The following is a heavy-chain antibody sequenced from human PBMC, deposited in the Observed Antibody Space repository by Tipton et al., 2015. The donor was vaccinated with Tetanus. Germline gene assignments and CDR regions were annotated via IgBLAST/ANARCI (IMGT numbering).Heavy chain of an antibody. CDR2: IYYSGTT. D-gene: IGHD3-3*01. CDR1: GGPVSSSNW. Sequence: TLSLTCSVSGGPVSSSNWWSWVRQAPGKGLEWIGEIYYSGTTNYNPSLKSRVTISTDKSKNQVSLRLNSVTAADTAVYFCARANFDFPKKGPFDSWGQGIPVIVSA. CDR3: ARANFDFPKKGPFDS. V-gene: IGHV4-4*01. J-gene: IGHJ4*02.